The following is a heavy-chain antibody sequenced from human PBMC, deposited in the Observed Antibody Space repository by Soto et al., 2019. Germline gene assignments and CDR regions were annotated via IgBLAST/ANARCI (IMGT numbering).Heavy chain of an antibody. V-gene: IGHV3-23*01. CDR2: ISGSGGST. Sequence: LRLSCAASGFTFSSYAMSWVRQAPGKGLEWVSAISGSGGSTYYADSVKGRFTISRDNSKNTLYLQMNSLRAEDTAVYYCATAGDYYYDSSGYYFTNWFDPWGQGTLVTVSS. D-gene: IGHD3-22*01. CDR1: GFTFSSYA. J-gene: IGHJ5*02. CDR3: ATAGDYYYDSSGYYFTNWFDP.